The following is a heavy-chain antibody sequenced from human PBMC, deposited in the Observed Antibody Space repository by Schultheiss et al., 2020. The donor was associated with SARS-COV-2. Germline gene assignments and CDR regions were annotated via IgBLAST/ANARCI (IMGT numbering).Heavy chain of an antibody. V-gene: IGHV4-34*01. Sequence: SQTLSLTCAVYGGSFSGYSWSWIRQPPGKGLEWIGEINHSGSTNYNPSLKSRVTMSVDTSQNQFSLKLSSVTAADTAVYYCARESGRNLCFDYWGQGTLVTVSS. CDR1: GGSFSGYS. J-gene: IGHJ4*02. D-gene: IGHD1-26*01. CDR3: ARESGRNLCFDY. CDR2: INHSGST.